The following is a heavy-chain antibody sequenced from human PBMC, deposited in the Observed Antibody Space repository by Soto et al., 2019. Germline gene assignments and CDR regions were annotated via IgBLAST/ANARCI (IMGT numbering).Heavy chain of an antibody. Sequence: GGSLRLSCAASGFTFSSYAMSWVRQAPGKGLEWVSAISGSGGSTYYADSVKGRFTISRDNSKNTLYLQMNSLRAEDTAVYYCAKGTDYYGSGSYFTWFDPWGQGTLVTVSS. V-gene: IGHV3-23*01. J-gene: IGHJ5*02. D-gene: IGHD3-10*01. CDR2: ISGSGGST. CDR3: AKGTDYYGSGSYFTWFDP. CDR1: GFTFSSYA.